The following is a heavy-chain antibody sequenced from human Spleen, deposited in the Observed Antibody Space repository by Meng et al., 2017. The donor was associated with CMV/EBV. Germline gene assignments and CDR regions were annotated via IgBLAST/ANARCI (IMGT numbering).Heavy chain of an antibody. J-gene: IGHJ4*02. V-gene: IGHV3-15*01. Sequence: GGSMRLSCAASGFTFSSYSMNWVRQAPGKGLEWVGRIKSKTDGGTTDYAAPVKGRLTISRDDSKNTLYLQMNSLKTEDTAVYYCTLAGRYEGGNPYEFDYWGQGTLVTVSS. CDR2: IKSKTDGGTT. CDR1: GFTFSSYS. D-gene: IGHD3-16*01. CDR3: TLAGRYEGGNPYEFDY.